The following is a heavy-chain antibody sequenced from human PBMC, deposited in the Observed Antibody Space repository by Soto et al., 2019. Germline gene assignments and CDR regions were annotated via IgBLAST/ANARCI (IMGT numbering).Heavy chain of an antibody. Sequence: GGSLRLSCAASGFTFSGYGMHWVRQAPGKGLEWVAVISNDGINKYYGDSVKGRFTISRDNSKNTLFLHMSNLRAEDTAMYYCTIVRVSDSALDHWGQGTLVTVSS. J-gene: IGHJ4*02. D-gene: IGHD3-10*02. CDR3: TIVRVSDSALDH. CDR1: GFTFSGYG. V-gene: IGHV3-30*03. CDR2: ISNDGINK.